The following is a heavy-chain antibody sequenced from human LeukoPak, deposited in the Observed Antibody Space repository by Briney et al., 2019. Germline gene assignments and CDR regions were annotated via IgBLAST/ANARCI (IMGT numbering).Heavy chain of an antibody. CDR3: ARVGGIAVAGSYYYYYYGMDV. Sequence: SETLSLTCTVSGGSISSYYSSWIRQPPGKGLEWIGYIYYSGSTNYNPSLKSRVTISVDTSKNQFSLKLSSVTAADTAVYYCARVGGIAVAGSYYYYYYGMDVWGQGTTVTVSS. CDR2: IYYSGST. D-gene: IGHD6-19*01. V-gene: IGHV4-59*01. CDR1: GGSISSYY. J-gene: IGHJ6*02.